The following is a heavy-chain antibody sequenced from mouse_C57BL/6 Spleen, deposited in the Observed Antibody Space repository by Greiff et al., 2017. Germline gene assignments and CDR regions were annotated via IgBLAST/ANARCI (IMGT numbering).Heavy chain of an antibody. CDR3: ARQTVVAKGYFDY. Sequence: VKLQESGAELARPGASVKLSCKASGYTFTSYGISWVKQRTGQGLEWIGEIYPRSGNTYYNEKFKGKATLTADKSSSTAYMELRSLTSEDSAVYFCARQTVVAKGYFDYWGQGTTLTVSS. V-gene: IGHV1-81*01. CDR2: IYPRSGNT. CDR1: GYTFTSYG. D-gene: IGHD1-1*01. J-gene: IGHJ2*01.